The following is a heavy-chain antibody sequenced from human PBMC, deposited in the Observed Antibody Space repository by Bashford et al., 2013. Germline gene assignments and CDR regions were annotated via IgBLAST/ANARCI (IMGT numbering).Heavy chain of an antibody. CDR3: ARRRSVWFGELLYFDY. CDR1: GGSISSGYY. Sequence: SETSSLTCTVSGGSISSGYYVGRGSGTPPGKGLEWIGSIYHSGSTYYNPSLKSRVTISVDTSKNQFSLKLSSVTAADTAVYYCARRRSVWFGELLYFDYWGQGTLVTVSS. D-gene: IGHD3-10*01. V-gene: IGHV4-38-2*02. J-gene: IGHJ4*02. CDR2: IYHSGST.